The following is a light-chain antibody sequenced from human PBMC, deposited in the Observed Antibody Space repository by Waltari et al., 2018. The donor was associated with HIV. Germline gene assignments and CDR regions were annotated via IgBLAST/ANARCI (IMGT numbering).Light chain of an antibody. CDR3: QSSDTSGTSVI. CDR2: KDN. J-gene: IGLJ2*01. CDR1: SLSKQY. V-gene: IGLV3-25*03. Sequence: SSDLTQPPSVSVSPGQTATITCSGDSLSKQYTSWYNQRPCQAPVLLISKDNKRPSGIPGRFSGSTSGTTVTLAISRVQPDDEADYYCQSSDTSGTSVIFGGGTKLTVL.